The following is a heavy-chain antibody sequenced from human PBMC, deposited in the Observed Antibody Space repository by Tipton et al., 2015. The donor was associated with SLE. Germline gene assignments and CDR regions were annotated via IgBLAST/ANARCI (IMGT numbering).Heavy chain of an antibody. D-gene: IGHD7-27*01. Sequence: SLRLSCAASGFTFSDYGMHWVRQAPGKGLEWVAIIRDDGTDKYYADSVKGRFTISRDNSKKTLYLQMNSLRDEDTAVYYCARDMVTGDFYYYMDVWGKGTTVTVSS. J-gene: IGHJ6*03. CDR3: ARDMVTGDFYYYMDV. CDR2: IRDDGTDK. CDR1: GFTFSDYG. V-gene: IGHV3-33*01.